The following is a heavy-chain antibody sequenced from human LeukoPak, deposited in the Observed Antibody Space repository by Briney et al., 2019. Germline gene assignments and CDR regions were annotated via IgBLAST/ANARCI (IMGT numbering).Heavy chain of an antibody. V-gene: IGHV1-69*01. CDR2: IIPIFGTA. CDR1: GGTFSSYA. CDR3: AITRDYGSGSYYTPANAFDI. J-gene: IGHJ3*02. Sequence: GSSVKVSCKASGGTFSSYAISWVRQAPGQGLEWMGGIIPIFGTANYAQKFQGRVTVTADESTSTAYMELSSLRSEDTAVYYCAITRDYGSGSYYTPANAFDIWGQGTMVTVSS. D-gene: IGHD3-10*01.